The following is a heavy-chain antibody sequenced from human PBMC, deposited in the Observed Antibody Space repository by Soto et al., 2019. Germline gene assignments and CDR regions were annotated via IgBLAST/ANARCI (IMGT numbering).Heavy chain of an antibody. V-gene: IGHV3-7*01. D-gene: IGHD2-2*01. CDR1: GFTFSAYW. CDR2: INQDGSET. CDR3: AIYCGSPSCLISLSHH. J-gene: IGHJ4*02. Sequence: GGSLRLSCAASGFTFSAYWMNWVRQAPGKGLEWVANINQDGSETSYVDSVKGRFTISRDNAKSSLYLQMNSLRAEDTAIYYCAIYCGSPSCLISLSHHWGPGTLVTVSS.